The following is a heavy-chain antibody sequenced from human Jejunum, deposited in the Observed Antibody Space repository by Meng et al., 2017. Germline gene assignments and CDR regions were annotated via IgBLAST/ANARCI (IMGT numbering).Heavy chain of an antibody. V-gene: IGHV2-5*02. D-gene: IGHD6-13*01. CDR2: IYWDDDK. J-gene: IGHJ4*02. CDR1: VFSLSTSGVG. Sequence: SGPTLVKPTETLTLTCTFSVFSLSTSGVGVGWIRQPPGKALEWLVVIYWDDDKRYSPSLKSRLSITKDTAKNLVVLAMTNMDPADTATYFCAHRSSYSSTWDTPIFDYWGQGTVVTVSS. CDR3: AHRSSYSSTWDTPIFDY.